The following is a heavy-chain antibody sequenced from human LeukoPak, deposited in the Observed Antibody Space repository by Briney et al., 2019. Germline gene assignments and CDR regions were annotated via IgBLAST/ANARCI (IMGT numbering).Heavy chain of an antibody. D-gene: IGHD4-23*01. CDR3: ARPLLEVVTPVYYYYMDV. Sequence: PGGSLRLSCAASAFTFSSYSMNWVRQAPGKGLEWVSSISSSGSYIYYADSVKGRFTISRDNAKNSLYLQMNSLRAEDTAVYYCARPLLEVVTPVYYYYMDVWGKGTTVTVSS. V-gene: IGHV3-21*01. J-gene: IGHJ6*03. CDR2: ISSSGSYI. CDR1: AFTFSSYS.